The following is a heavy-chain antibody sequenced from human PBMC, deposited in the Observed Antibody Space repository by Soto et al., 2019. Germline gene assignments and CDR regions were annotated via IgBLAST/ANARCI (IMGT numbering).Heavy chain of an antibody. CDR1: GGTFSSYR. V-gene: IGHV1-69*01. Sequence: QVQLVQSGAEVKKPGSSVKVSCKASGGTFSSYRINWVRQAPGQGLEWVGGIVPIYRTADYAQKFQGRVTITADESARPAYMEPRSLKSQDTAVYYCARDSGAKLSSSWGQGTLVTVSS. D-gene: IGHD6-13*01. CDR2: IVPIYRTA. CDR3: ARDSGAKLSSS. J-gene: IGHJ4*02.